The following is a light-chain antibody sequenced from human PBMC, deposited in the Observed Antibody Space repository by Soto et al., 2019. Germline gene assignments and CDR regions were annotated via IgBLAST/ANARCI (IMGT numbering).Light chain of an antibody. J-gene: IGKJ1*01. Sequence: EIVLTQSPGTLSLSPGERATLSCRASQSVSSSYLAWYQQKPGQAPRLLIYSASSRATGIPDRFSGSGSGTDFTLTISRLEPEDFATYYCQQLNNYPRTFGQGTKVDI. CDR3: QQLNNYPRT. V-gene: IGKV3-20*01. CDR1: QSVSSSY. CDR2: SAS.